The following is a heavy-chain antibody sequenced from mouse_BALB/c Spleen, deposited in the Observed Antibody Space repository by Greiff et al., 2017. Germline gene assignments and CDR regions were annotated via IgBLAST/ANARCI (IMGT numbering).Heavy chain of an antibody. CDR2: IRLKSNNYAT. CDR3: TRDGNYRYYYAMDY. J-gene: IGHJ4*01. D-gene: IGHD2-1*01. CDR1: GFTFSNYW. V-gene: IGHV6-6*02. Sequence: EVMLVESGGGLVQPGGSMKLSCVASGFTFSNYWMNWVRQSPEKGLEWVAEIRLKSNNYATHYAESVKGRFTISRDDSKSSVYLQMNNLRAEDTGIYYCTRDGNYRYYYAMDYWGQGTSVTVSS.